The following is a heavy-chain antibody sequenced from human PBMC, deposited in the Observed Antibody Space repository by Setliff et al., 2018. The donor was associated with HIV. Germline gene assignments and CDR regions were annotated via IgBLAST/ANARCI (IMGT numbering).Heavy chain of an antibody. J-gene: IGHJ4*02. Sequence: GGSVSSGNYYWSWIRQPPGKGLEWIGYVYYSGSTKYSPSLKSRVSISLDPSTKQVSLRLRSVTAADTAVYYCARGLSYRPGAGKKLFDYWGQGTLVTVSS. V-gene: IGHV4-61*01. CDR3: ARGLSYRPGAGKKLFDY. CDR1: GGSVSSGNYY. CDR2: VYYSGST. D-gene: IGHD1-1*01.